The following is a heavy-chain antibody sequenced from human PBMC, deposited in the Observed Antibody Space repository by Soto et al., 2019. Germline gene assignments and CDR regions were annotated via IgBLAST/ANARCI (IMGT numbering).Heavy chain of an antibody. CDR1: GFTFSDYY. J-gene: IGHJ4*02. D-gene: IGHD2-2*02. V-gene: IGHV3-11*06. CDR3: ARDGHCSSTSCYIDY. Sequence: PGGSLRLSCAASGFTFSDYYMSWIRQAPGKGLEWVSYISSSSSYTNYADSVKGRFTISRDNAKNSLYLQMNSLRAEDTAVYYCARDGHCSSTSCYIDYWGQGTLVTVSS. CDR2: ISSSSSYT.